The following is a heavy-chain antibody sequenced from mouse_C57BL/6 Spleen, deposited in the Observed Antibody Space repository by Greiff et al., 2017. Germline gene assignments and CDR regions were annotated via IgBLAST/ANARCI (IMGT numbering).Heavy chain of an antibody. CDR3: ARLAGNGYYAIDY. CDR1: GFTFSDYG. V-gene: IGHV5-17*01. Sequence: EVQLVESGGGLVKPGGSLKLSCAASGFTFSDYGMHWVRQAPEKGLEWVAYISSGSSTIYYADTVKGRFTISRDNAKNTLFLQMTSLRSEDTAMYYCARLAGNGYYAIDYWGQGTSVTVSS. J-gene: IGHJ4*01. CDR2: ISSGSSTI.